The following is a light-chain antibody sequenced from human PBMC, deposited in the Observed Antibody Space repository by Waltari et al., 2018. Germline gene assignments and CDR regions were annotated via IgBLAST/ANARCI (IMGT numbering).Light chain of an antibody. CDR1: TPNIGAGHD. J-gene: IGLJ2*01. CDR2: GRH. Sequence: QSVLTQPPSVSGTPGQRVTISCSGSTPNIGAGHDVRWYQHLPGTAPKLLIYGRHTRASGGPARVSGAKSGSSASLAITGHQAGDEADWFCRSFDSMLSGWVVFGGGTKLAVV. V-gene: IGLV1-40*01. CDR3: RSFDSMLSGWVV.